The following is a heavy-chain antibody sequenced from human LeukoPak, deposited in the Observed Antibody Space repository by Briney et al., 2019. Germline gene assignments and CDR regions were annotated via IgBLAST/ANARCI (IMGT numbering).Heavy chain of an antibody. CDR3: ARDPYYYDSSGYVDY. D-gene: IGHD3-22*01. J-gene: IGHJ4*02. Sequence: ASVKLSCKASGYTFTGYYMHWVRQAPGQGLEWMGWINPNSSGTNYAKKFQGRLTMTRDTSISTAYMELSRLRSDDTAVYYCARDPYYYDSSGYVDYWGQGTLVTVSS. CDR2: INPNSSGT. V-gene: IGHV1-2*02. CDR1: GYTFTGYY.